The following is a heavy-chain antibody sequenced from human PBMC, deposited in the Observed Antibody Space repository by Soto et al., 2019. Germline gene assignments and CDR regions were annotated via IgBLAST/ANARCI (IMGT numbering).Heavy chain of an antibody. V-gene: IGHV6-1*01. CDR2: TYYRSKWYN. CDR1: GDSVSSNSAA. Sequence: SQTLSLTCAISGDSVSSNSAAWNWIRQSPSRGLEWLGRTYYRSKWYNDYAVSVKSRITINTDTSKNQFSLQLNSVTPEDTAVYYCARDRVGGELGYYYYGMDVWGQGTTVTVSS. CDR3: ARDRVGGELGYYYYGMDV. J-gene: IGHJ6*02. D-gene: IGHD1-26*01.